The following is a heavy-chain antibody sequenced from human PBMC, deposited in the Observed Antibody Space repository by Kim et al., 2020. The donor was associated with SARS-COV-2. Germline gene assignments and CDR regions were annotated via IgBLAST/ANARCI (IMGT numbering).Heavy chain of an antibody. V-gene: IGHV3-30*18. D-gene: IGHD2-15*01. J-gene: IGHJ3*01. CDR1: GFTFSNYG. CDR2: LSYDGSDT. Sequence: GGSLRLSCAASGFTFSNYGMHWVRQAPGKGPEWITFLSYDGSDTFYADSVKGRFTISRDDSKSTVYLQMNTLRPEDTATYYCAKGVLRFEDSRQALSLWGREKVVTVSS. CDR3: AKGVLRFEDSRQALSL.